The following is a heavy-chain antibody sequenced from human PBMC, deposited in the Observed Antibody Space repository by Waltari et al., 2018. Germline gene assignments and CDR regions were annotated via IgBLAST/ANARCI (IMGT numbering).Heavy chain of an antibody. D-gene: IGHD6-19*01. Sequence: QVQLQESGPGLVKPSETLSLTCTVSGGSISSYYWRWLRQPAGKGLEWIGRIYTSGSTNYNPSLKSRVTMSVDTSKNQFSLKLSSVTAADTAVYYCARDGGAVAGGVNWFDPWGQGTLVTVSS. V-gene: IGHV4-4*07. CDR2: IYTSGST. CDR3: ARDGGAVAGGVNWFDP. J-gene: IGHJ5*02. CDR1: GGSISSYY.